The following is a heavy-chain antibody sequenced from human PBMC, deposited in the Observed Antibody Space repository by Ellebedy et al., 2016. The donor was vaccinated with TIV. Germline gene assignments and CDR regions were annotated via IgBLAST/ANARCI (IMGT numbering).Heavy chain of an antibody. CDR1: GGSISSSSYY. Sequence: SETLSLXXTVSGGSISSSSYYWGWIRQPPGKGLEWIGSIYYSGSTYYNPSLKSRVTISVDTSKNQFSLKLSSVTAADTAVYYCARDHYYGMDVWGQGTTVTVSS. CDR2: IYYSGST. J-gene: IGHJ6*02. V-gene: IGHV4-39*07. CDR3: ARDHYYGMDV.